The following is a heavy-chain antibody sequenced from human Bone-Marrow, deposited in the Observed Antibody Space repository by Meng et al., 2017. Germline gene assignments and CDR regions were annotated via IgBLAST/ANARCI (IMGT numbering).Heavy chain of an antibody. Sequence: QRVQSGAEVKKPGASVKGSCKASGYTLTSYAMHWVRQAPGQGLEWMGRINPNSGGTNYAKKFQGRVTMTRDTSISTAYMELSRLRSDDTAVYYCARDLTGDEDYWGQGTLVTVSS. CDR1: GYTLTSYA. V-gene: IGHV1-2*06. CDR3: ARDLTGDEDY. D-gene: IGHD7-27*01. CDR2: INPNSGGT. J-gene: IGHJ4*02.